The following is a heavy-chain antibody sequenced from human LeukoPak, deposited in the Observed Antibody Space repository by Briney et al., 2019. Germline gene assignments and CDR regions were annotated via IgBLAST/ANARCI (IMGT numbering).Heavy chain of an antibody. Sequence: GESLKISCKGSGYSFTSYRIGWVRQMPGKGLEGMGIIYPGDSDTRYSPSFQGHVTISADKSISTAYLQWSSLKSSDTAMYYCARLAPWELPLPFSDSWGQGNPVTASS. J-gene: IGHJ4*02. D-gene: IGHD1-26*01. V-gene: IGHV5-51*01. CDR1: GYSFTSYR. CDR2: IYPGDSDT. CDR3: ARLAPWELPLPFSDS.